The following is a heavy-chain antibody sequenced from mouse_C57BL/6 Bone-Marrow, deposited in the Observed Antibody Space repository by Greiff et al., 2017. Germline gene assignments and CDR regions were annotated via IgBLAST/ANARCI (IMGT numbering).Heavy chain of an antibody. J-gene: IGHJ2*01. CDR2: ISDGGSYT. V-gene: IGHV5-4*01. CDR1: GFTFSSYA. CDR3: ARDRGYCYGSSYFGY. Sequence: EVKLVESGGGLVKPGGSLKLSCAASGFTFSSYAMSWVRQTPEKRLEWVATISDGGSYTYYPDNVKGRFTISSDNAKNNLYLQMSHLKSEDTAMYYCARDRGYCYGSSYFGYWGHGTTLTVSS. D-gene: IGHD1-1*01.